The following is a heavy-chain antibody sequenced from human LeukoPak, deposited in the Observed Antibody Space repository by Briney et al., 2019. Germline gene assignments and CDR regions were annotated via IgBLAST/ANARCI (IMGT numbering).Heavy chain of an antibody. CDR3: AKDYYDSSGYLY. CDR1: GFTFSSLA. Sequence: GGSLKLSVAASGFTFSSLALTWVRKPPGKGLDWSSAISGSGGSTYYADSVKGRFTISRDNSKNTLYLQMNSLRAEDTAVYYCAKDYYDSSGYLYWGQGTLVTVSS. J-gene: IGHJ4*02. V-gene: IGHV3-23*01. D-gene: IGHD3-22*01. CDR2: ISGSGGST.